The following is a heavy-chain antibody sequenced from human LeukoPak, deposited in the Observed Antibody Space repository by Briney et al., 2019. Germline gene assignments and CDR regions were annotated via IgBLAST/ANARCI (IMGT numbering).Heavy chain of an antibody. J-gene: IGHJ4*02. CDR1: GFTFSSSA. D-gene: IGHD2-15*01. CDR3: AKQLGYCSDGSCYFPY. CDR2: ISNNGGYT. Sequence: GGSLRLSCAASGFTFSSSAMSWVRQAPGKGLEWVSAISNNGGYTYYADSVQGRFTISRDNSKSTLCLQMNSLRAEDMAVYYCAKQLGYCSDGSCYFPYWGQGTLVTVSS. V-gene: IGHV3-23*01.